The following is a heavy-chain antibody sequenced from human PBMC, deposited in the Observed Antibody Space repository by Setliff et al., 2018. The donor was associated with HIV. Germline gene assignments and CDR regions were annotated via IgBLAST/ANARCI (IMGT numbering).Heavy chain of an antibody. V-gene: IGHV2-5*02. D-gene: IGHD3-10*01. CDR3: VHVSYYREVYFDA. CDR2: IYWDGDN. Sequence: SGPTLVNPTQTLTLTCDFSGFSLATDGVGVGWIRQPPGKGPEWLALIYWDGDNRYNPSLKDRLTITKATSNNHVVLMMSNMDPADTATYFCVHVSYYREVYFDAWGQGILVTVSS. J-gene: IGHJ4*01. CDR1: GFSLATDGVG.